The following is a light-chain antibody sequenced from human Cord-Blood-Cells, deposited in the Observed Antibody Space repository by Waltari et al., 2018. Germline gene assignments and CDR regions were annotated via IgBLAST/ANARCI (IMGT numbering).Light chain of an antibody. V-gene: IGLV10-54*01. CDR3: SAWDSSLSAQG. CDR1: SNNVGNQG. Sequence: QAGLTQPPSVSKGLRQTATLTCTGNSNNVGNQGAAWLQQHQGHPPKLLSYRNNNRPSRFSERLSASRSGNTASLTITGLQPEDEADYYCSAWDSSLSAQGFGGGTKLTVL. J-gene: IGLJ2*01. CDR2: RNN.